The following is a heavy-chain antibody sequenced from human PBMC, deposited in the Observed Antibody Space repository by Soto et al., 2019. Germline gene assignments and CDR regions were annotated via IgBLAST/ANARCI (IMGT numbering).Heavy chain of an antibody. Sequence: EVRLLESGGGLVEPGGSLRLSCTGSGFNFETYGMTWVRQAPGKGLEWVSGISGSGDSTYFADSVKGRFTISRDNAKKTVDLQLSSLRAEDTATYYCAKDPYVGWYCSGGTCPIASWGQGTLVIVSS. CDR2: ISGSGDST. CDR3: AKDPYVGWYCSGGTCPIAS. V-gene: IGHV3-23*01. J-gene: IGHJ5*02. CDR1: GFNFETYG. D-gene: IGHD2-15*01.